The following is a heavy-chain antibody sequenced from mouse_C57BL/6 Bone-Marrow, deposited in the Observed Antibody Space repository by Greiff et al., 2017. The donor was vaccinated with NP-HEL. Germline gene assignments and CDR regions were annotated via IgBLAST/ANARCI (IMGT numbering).Heavy chain of an antibody. CDR2: IWSGGST. Sequence: VQLQQSGPGLVQPSQSLSITCTVSGFSLTSYGVHWVRQSPGKGLEWLGVIWSGGSTDYNVAFISRLSISKDNSKSKVFFKMNSLQADDTAIYYCARLTGTKRYFDVWGTGTTVTVSS. V-gene: IGHV2-2*01. CDR3: ARLTGTKRYFDV. D-gene: IGHD4-1*01. J-gene: IGHJ1*03. CDR1: GFSLTSYG.